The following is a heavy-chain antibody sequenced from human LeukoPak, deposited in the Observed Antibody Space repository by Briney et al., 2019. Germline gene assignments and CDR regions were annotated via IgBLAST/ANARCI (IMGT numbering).Heavy chain of an antibody. J-gene: IGHJ4*02. CDR2: INPNSGGT. D-gene: IGHD3-22*01. CDR3: ARDRRVYYDSSGYSWWSFDY. Sequence: GASVKVSCKASGYTFTGYYMHWVRQAPGQGLEWMGWINPNSGGTNYAQKFQGRVTMTRDTSISTAYMELSRLRSDDTAVYHCARDRRVYYDSSGYSWWSFDYWGQGTLVTVSS. CDR1: GYTFTGYY. V-gene: IGHV1-2*02.